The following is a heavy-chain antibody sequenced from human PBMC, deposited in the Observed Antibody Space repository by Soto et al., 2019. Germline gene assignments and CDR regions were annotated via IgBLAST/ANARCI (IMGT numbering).Heavy chain of an antibody. V-gene: IGHV3-30*03. J-gene: IGHJ4*02. CDR1: GFTFSSYG. CDR3: ARMVGIAAAGDFDY. D-gene: IGHD6-13*01. CDR2: ISYDGSNK. Sequence: GGSLRLSCAASGFTFSSYGMHGVRQAPGKGLEWVAVISYDGSNKYYADSVKGRLTISRDNSKNTLYLQMNSLRAEDTAVYYCARMVGIAAAGDFDYWGQGTLVTVSS.